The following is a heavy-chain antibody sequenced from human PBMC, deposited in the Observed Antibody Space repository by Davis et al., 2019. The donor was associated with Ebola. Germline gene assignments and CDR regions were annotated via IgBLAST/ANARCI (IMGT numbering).Heavy chain of an antibody. J-gene: IGHJ4*02. CDR2: INHSGSI. CDR1: GGSFSGYY. D-gene: IGHD2-2*01. CDR3: ARHDIVVVPAAIDY. V-gene: IGHV4-34*01. Sequence: SETLSLTCAVYGGSFSGYYWSWIRQPPGKGLEWIGEINHSGSINYNPSLKSRVTISVDTSKNQFSLKLSSVTAADTAVYYCARHDIVVVPAAIDYWGQGTLVTVSS.